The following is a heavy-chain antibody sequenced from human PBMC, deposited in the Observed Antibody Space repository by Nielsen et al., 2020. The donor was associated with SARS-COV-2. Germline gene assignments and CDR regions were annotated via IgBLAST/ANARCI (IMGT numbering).Heavy chain of an antibody. J-gene: IGHJ2*01. V-gene: IGHV3-21*04. CDR3: AKDMSRYCSGGSCYFSDVYFDL. CDR1: GFTFSSYS. CDR2: ISSSSSYI. Sequence: GESLKISCAASGFTFSSYSMNWVRQAPGKGLEWVSSISSSSSYIYYADSVKGRFTISRDNAKNSLYLQMNSLRAEDTALYYCAKDMSRYCSGGSCYFSDVYFDLWGRGTLVTVSS. D-gene: IGHD2-15*01.